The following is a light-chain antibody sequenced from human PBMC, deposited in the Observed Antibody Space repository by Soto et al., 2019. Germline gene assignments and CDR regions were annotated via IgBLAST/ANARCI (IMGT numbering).Light chain of an antibody. Sequence: EIVLTQSPGTLSLSPGERATLSCRASQSVSNSYLAWYQQKPGQAPRLLIYGASSRATGIPDRFSGSGSGRDFTLTISRLEPEDFAVYYCQQYGISPRTFGQGTKVEIK. J-gene: IGKJ1*01. V-gene: IGKV3-20*01. CDR1: QSVSNSY. CDR2: GAS. CDR3: QQYGISPRT.